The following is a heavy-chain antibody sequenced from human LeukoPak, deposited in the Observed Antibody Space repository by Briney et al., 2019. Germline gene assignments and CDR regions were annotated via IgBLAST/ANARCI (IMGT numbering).Heavy chain of an antibody. D-gene: IGHD6-19*01. Sequence: PGGSLRLSCGASGFIFRSYAMSWVRQAPGKGLEWLSGISGGGDNTRYADSVKGRFTISRDNSKNTLYLQMNSLRAEDTAVYYCAKLMIYSSGWYFDYWGQGTLVTVSS. J-gene: IGHJ4*02. CDR2: ISGGGDNT. CDR3: AKLMIYSSGWYFDY. CDR1: GFIFRSYA. V-gene: IGHV3-23*01.